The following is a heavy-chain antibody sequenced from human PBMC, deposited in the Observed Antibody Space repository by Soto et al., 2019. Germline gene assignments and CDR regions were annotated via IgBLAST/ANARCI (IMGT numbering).Heavy chain of an antibody. CDR1: SGSISSSNW. V-gene: IGHV4-4*02. CDR2: IYHSGST. D-gene: IGHD2-2*01. Sequence: SETLSLTCAVSSGSISSSNWWSWVRQPPGKGLEWIGEIYHSGSTNYNPSLKSRVTIPVDKSKNQFSLKLSSVTAADTAVYYCARRRGRVPAANYYYYMDVWGKGTTVTVSS. CDR3: ARRRGRVPAANYYYYMDV. J-gene: IGHJ6*03.